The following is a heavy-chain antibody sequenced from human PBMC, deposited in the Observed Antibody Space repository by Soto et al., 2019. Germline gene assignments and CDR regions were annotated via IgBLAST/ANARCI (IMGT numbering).Heavy chain of an antibody. CDR1: GYMFTSYG. CDR2: ISPYNGNT. V-gene: IGHV1-18*01. J-gene: IGHJ4*02. CDR3: AREVGHSSGWYVN. Sequence: QVQLVQSGAEVKKPGASVKVSRKTSGYMFTSYGINWVRQAPGQGLEWMGWISPYNGNTNYDQKFQGRVTMTTEISTSTVYMELWSLRSDDTAVYYCAREVGHSSGWYVNWGQGTLVSVSS. D-gene: IGHD6-19*01.